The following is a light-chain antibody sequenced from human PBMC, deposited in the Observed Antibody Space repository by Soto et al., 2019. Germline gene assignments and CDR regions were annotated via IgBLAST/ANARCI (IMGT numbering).Light chain of an antibody. V-gene: IGKV3-20*01. Sequence: DIVLTQSPATLSLSRGERATLSCRASQNIANYVAWYQQRPGQAPRLLIYDASTRPTGIPARFSGSGSGTDFTLTISRLDPEDFAVYYCQQYGSSPLTFGQGTKVEIK. CDR3: QQYGSSPLT. J-gene: IGKJ1*01. CDR1: QNIANY. CDR2: DAS.